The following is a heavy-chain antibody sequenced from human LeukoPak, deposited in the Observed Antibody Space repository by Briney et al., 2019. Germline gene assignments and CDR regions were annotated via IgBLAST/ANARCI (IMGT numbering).Heavy chain of an antibody. Sequence: TLSLTCTVSGGSISSGDYYWSWIRQPPGKGPEWIGYIYYSGSTYYNPSLKSRVTISVDTSKNQFSLKLSSVTAADTAVYYCAREKLVGPFDYWGQGTLVTVSS. CDR2: IYYSGST. D-gene: IGHD6-6*01. CDR1: GGSISSGDYY. J-gene: IGHJ4*02. CDR3: AREKLVGPFDY. V-gene: IGHV4-30-4*08.